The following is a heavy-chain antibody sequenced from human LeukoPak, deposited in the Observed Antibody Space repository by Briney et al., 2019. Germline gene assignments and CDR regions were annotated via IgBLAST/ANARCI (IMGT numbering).Heavy chain of an antibody. CDR2: IYNSGSA. V-gene: IGHV4-61*01. J-gene: IGHJ4*02. CDR3: ARDRVTGTVHYFGY. D-gene: IGHD1/OR15-1a*01. Sequence: SETLSLTCTVSGGSVSSGSYYWSWIRQPPGKGLEWIGYIYNSGSANYNPSLKSRVTISVDTSKNQFSLKLSSVTAADTAVYYCARDRVTGTVHYFGYWGQGTLVTVSS. CDR1: GGSVSSGSYY.